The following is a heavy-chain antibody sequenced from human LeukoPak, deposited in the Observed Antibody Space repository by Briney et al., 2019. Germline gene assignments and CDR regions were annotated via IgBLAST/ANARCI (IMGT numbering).Heavy chain of an antibody. CDR2: ISAYNGNT. CDR1: GYTFTSYG. V-gene: IGHV1-18*01. Sequence: GASVKVSCKASGYTFTSYGISWVRQAPGQGLEWMGWISAYNGNTNYAQKLQGRVTMTTDTSTSTAYMELRSLRSDDTAVYYCARAGGELLFEFGGAWFDPWGQGTLVTVSS. CDR3: ARAGGELLFEFGGAWFDP. D-gene: IGHD3-16*01. J-gene: IGHJ5*02.